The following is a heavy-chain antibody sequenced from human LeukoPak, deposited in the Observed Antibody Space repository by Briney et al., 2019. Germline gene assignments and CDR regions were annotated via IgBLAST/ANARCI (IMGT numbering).Heavy chain of an antibody. D-gene: IGHD6-19*01. V-gene: IGHV1-69*13. CDR3: AREGGYSSGWRD. J-gene: IGHJ4*02. CDR2: IIPIFGTA. CDR1: GYTFTGYF. Sequence: ASVKVSCKASGYTFTGYFMHWVRQAPGQGLEWMGGIIPIFGTANYAQKFQGRVTITADESTSTAYMELSSLRSEDTAVYYCAREGGYSSGWRDWGQGTLVTVSS.